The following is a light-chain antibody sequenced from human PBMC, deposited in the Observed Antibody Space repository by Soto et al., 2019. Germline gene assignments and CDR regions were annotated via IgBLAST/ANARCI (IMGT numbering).Light chain of an antibody. J-gene: IGKJ1*01. V-gene: IGKV3-15*01. CDR3: QQYRNWWT. CDR1: QSVSSN. CDR2: GAS. Sequence: EVVMTQSPDTLSVSPGERVTLSCGASQSVSSNLAWYQQKPGQAPRLLIYGASTRATGVPARFSGSGSGTEFTLTISSLQSEDFAVYYCQQYRNWWTFGQGTKVDIK.